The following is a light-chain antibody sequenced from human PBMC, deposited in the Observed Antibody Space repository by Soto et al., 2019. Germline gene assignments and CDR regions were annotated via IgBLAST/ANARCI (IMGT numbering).Light chain of an antibody. CDR2: GNS. J-gene: IGLJ2*01. CDR3: QSYDSSLSGSNVV. Sequence: QSVLTQPPSVSGAPGQRVTISCTGNSSNIGAGYDVHWYQQFPGTAPKVLIYGNSNRPSGVPDRFSGSKSGTSASLAITGLQAEDEADYYCQSYDSSLSGSNVVFGGGTQLTVL. V-gene: IGLV1-40*01. CDR1: SSNIGAGYD.